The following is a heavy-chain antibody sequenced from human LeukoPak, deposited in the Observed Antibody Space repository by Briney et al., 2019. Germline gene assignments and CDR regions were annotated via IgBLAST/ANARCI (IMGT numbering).Heavy chain of an antibody. V-gene: IGHV4-39*07. CDR3: ARRTNWYFDY. J-gene: IGHJ4*02. CDR2: IYYSGST. CDR1: GGSISSSSYY. D-gene: IGHD7-27*01. Sequence: PSETLSLTCTVSGGSISSSSYYWGWIRQPPGKGLEWIGSIYYSGSTYYNPSLKSRVTISVDTSKNQFSLKLSSVTAADTAVYYCARRTNWYFDYWGQGTLVTVSS.